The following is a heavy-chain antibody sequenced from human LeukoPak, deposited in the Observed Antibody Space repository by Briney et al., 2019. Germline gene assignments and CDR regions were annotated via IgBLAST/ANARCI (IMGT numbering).Heavy chain of an antibody. CDR2: VSHDGNHK. V-gene: IGHV3-30*18. Sequence: GGSLRLSCAASGFTFNTYGMHWVRQAPGKGLEWVAIVSHDGNHKYFADSVKGRFTISRDNSKNTLYLQMNSVRSEDTALYYCAKPSGSGVDYWGQGTRVTVSS. CDR1: GFTFNTYG. J-gene: IGHJ4*01. CDR3: AKPSGSGVDY. D-gene: IGHD1-26*01.